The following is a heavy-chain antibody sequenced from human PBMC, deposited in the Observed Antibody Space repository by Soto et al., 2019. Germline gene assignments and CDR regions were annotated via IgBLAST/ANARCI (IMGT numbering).Heavy chain of an antibody. V-gene: IGHV5-51*01. CDR2: IYPGDSDT. D-gene: IGHD1-26*01. CDR1: GYSFTSYW. CDR3: ARHGPGPIIVGPTGDAHDI. Sequence: GESLKISCKGSGYSFTSYWIGWVRQMPGKGLEWMGIIYPGDSDTRYSPSFQGQITISADKSISTAYLQWSSLKASDTAMYYCARHGPGPIIVGPTGDAHDIWGQRTMVTVSS. J-gene: IGHJ3*02.